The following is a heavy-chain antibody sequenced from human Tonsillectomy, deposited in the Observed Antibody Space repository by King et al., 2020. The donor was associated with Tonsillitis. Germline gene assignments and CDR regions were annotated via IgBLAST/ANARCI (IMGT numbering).Heavy chain of an antibody. CDR1: GFTFDDYT. J-gene: IGHJ3*01. CDR2: ISWDGGST. Sequence: VQLVESGGVVVQPGGSLRLSCAASGFTFDDYTMHWVRQAPGKGLEWVSLISWDGGSTYYADSVKGRFTISRDNSKNSLYLQMNSLGTEDTALYYCAKDGENDILTTWGQGTMVTVSS. CDR3: AKDGENDILTT. V-gene: IGHV3-43*01. D-gene: IGHD3-9*01.